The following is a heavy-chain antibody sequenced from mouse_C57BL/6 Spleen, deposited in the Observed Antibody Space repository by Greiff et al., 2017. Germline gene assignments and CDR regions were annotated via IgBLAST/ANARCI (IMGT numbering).Heavy chain of an antibody. J-gene: IGHJ4*01. Sequence: QVQLQQSGAELVRPGASVKMSCKASGYTFTSSNMHWVKQTPRQGLEWIGAIYPGNGDTSYNQKFKGKATLTVDKSSSTAYMQLSSLTSEDSAVYFCARSVYYGNWDYYAMDYWGQGTSVTVSS. CDR3: ARSVYYGNWDYYAMDY. D-gene: IGHD2-1*01. V-gene: IGHV1-12*01. CDR2: IYPGNGDT. CDR1: GYTFTSSN.